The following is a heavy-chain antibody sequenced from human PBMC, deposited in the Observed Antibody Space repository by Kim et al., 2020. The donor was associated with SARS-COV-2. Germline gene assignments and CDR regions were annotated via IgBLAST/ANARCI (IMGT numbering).Heavy chain of an antibody. CDR2: INPSSGST. Sequence: ASVKVSCKASGYTFTSFYIHWVRQAPGQGLEWMGIINPSSGSTSYAQKFQGRVTMTRDTSTSTVFMELSSLRSEDTAVYYCTRRQDSDNWGQGTLVTVSS. J-gene: IGHJ4*02. V-gene: IGHV1-46*01. CDR1: GYTFTSFY. CDR3: TRRQDSDN.